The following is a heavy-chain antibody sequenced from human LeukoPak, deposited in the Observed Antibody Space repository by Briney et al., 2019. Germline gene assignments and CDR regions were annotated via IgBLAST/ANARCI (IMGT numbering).Heavy chain of an antibody. Sequence: SETLSLTCTVSGGSISSSSYYWGWIRQPPGKGLEWIGSIYYSGSTYYNPSLKSRVTISADTSKNQFSLKLSSVTAADTAVYYCARQLGGYSYGYYYYYMDVWGKGTTVTVSS. CDR2: IYYSGST. V-gene: IGHV4-39*01. D-gene: IGHD5-18*01. CDR1: GGSISSSSYY. J-gene: IGHJ6*03. CDR3: ARQLGGYSYGYYYYYMDV.